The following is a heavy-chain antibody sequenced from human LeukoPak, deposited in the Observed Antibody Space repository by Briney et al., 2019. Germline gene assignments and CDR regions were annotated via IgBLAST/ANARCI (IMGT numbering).Heavy chain of an antibody. V-gene: IGHV3-48*03. D-gene: IGHD6-13*01. CDR1: GFTFSSYE. Sequence: PGGSLRLSCAASGFTFSSYEMNWVRQAPGKGLEWVSYISSSGSTIYYADSVKGRFTISRDNAKNSLYPQMNSLRAEDTAVYYCARANPPYSSSWFFDYWGQGTLVTVSS. CDR3: ARANPPYSSSWFFDY. CDR2: ISSSGSTI. J-gene: IGHJ4*02.